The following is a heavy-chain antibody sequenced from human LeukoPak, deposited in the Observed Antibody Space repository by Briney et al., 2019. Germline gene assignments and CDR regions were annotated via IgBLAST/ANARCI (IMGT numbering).Heavy chain of an antibody. CDR2: MNPNSGNT. J-gene: IGHJ5*02. CDR1: GYTFTTYD. Sequence: GASVKVSCKASGYTFTTYDINWVPQATGRGLEWMGWMNPNSGNTGYAQKFQGRVTMTRNTSISTAYMELSSLRSEDTAVYYCARGPNKSDGGNSGSAWFDPWGQGTLVTVSS. D-gene: IGHD4-23*01. CDR3: ARGPNKSDGGNSGSAWFDP. V-gene: IGHV1-8*01.